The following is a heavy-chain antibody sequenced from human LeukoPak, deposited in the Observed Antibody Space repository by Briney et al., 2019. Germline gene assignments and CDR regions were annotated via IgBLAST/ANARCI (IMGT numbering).Heavy chain of an antibody. J-gene: IGHJ5*02. V-gene: IGHV3-73*01. Sequence: GGSLRLSCAASGFTFDDYAMHWVRQASGKGLEWVGLIRTKANSYATAYAASVTGRFTISRDDSKDTSYLQMNSLKTEDTALYFCTTSYSGNSWYDWFGPWGQGTLVTVSS. CDR2: IRTKANSYAT. CDR1: GFTFDDYA. D-gene: IGHD6-13*01. CDR3: TTSYSGNSWYDWFGP.